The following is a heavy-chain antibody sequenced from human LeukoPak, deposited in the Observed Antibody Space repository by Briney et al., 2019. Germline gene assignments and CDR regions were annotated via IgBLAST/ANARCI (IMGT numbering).Heavy chain of an antibody. Sequence: LETLSLTCSVSGYPIRNGYYWVWIRQPPGKGLEWIGTIYHSGNTYYSPSLKSRVTISVDTSKNQFSLELSSVTAADTATYFCARDGSSWYGVRYYYMDVWGKGTTVTVSS. V-gene: IGHV4-38-2*02. CDR1: GYPIRNGYY. D-gene: IGHD6-13*01. CDR3: ARDGSSWYGVRYYYMDV. J-gene: IGHJ6*03. CDR2: IYHSGNT.